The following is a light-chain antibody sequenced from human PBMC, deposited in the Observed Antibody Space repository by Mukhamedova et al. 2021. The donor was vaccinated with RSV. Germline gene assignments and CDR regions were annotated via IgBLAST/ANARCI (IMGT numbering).Light chain of an antibody. V-gene: IGKV3-15*01. CDR3: QQYHNWPFT. CDR1: QSVSSN. CDR2: GAS. Sequence: ATLSCRAGQSVSSNLAWYQQKPGQAPRLLIYGASTRATGIPARFSGSGSATEFTLTISSLQSEDFAVYYCQQYHNWPFTFGPGT. J-gene: IGKJ3*01.